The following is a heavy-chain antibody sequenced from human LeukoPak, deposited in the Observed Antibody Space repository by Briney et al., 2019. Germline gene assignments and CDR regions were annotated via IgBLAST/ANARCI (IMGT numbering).Heavy chain of an antibody. V-gene: IGHV3-23*01. CDR2: ISGSGGST. CDR3: AKVLSWSQYYFDY. CDR1: GFTFSSYA. J-gene: IGHJ4*02. Sequence: GGSLRLSCAASGFTFSSYAMSWVRQAPGKGLEWVSAISGSGGSTYYADSVEGRFTISRDNSKNTLYLQMNSLRAEDTAVYYCAKVLSWSQYYFDYWGQGTLVTVSS. D-gene: IGHD6-13*01.